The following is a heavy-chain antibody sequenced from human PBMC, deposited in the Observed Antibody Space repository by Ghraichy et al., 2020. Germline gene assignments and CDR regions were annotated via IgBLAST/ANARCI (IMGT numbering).Heavy chain of an antibody. Sequence: GESLNISCAASGFTFSSYSMNWVRQAPGKGLEWVSSISSSSSYIYYADSVKGRFTISRDNAKNSLYLQMNSLRAEDTAVYYCARDNAFDYWGQGTLVTVSS. D-gene: IGHD2-8*01. V-gene: IGHV3-21*01. CDR1: GFTFSSYS. CDR2: ISSSSSYI. CDR3: ARDNAFDY. J-gene: IGHJ4*02.